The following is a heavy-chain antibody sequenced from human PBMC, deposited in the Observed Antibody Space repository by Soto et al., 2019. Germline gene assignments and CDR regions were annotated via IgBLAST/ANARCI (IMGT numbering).Heavy chain of an antibody. CDR1: GYTFTSYA. D-gene: IGHD2-21*02. Sequence: GASVKVSCKASGYTFTSYAMHWVRQAPGQRLEWMGWINAGNGNTKYSQKFQGRVTITRDTSASTAYMELSSLRSEDTAVYYCARVLPYCGGDCYFRWFDPWGQGTLVTVSS. CDR2: INAGNGNT. V-gene: IGHV1-3*01. J-gene: IGHJ5*02. CDR3: ARVLPYCGGDCYFRWFDP.